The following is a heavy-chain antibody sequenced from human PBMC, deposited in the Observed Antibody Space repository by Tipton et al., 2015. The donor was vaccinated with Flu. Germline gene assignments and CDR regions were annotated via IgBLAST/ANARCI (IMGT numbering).Heavy chain of an antibody. CDR1: GGSISSYY. CDR3: ARHLFLPGIAVAGSFDY. Sequence: TLSLTCTVSGGSISSYYWSWIRQPPGKGLEWIGYIYYSGSTNYNPSLKSRVTISVDTSKNQFSLKLSSVTAADTAVYYCARHLFLPGIAVAGSFDYWGQGTLVTVSS. J-gene: IGHJ4*02. D-gene: IGHD6-19*01. V-gene: IGHV4-59*08. CDR2: IYYSGST.